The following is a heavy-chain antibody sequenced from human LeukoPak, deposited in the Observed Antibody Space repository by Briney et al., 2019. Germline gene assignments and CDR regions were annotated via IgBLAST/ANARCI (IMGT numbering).Heavy chain of an antibody. V-gene: IGHV3-23*01. J-gene: IGHJ4*02. CDR3: AKSNTVVYTGPDY. D-gene: IGHD4-23*01. CDR1: GFTFSSYA. CDR2: ISGSGGST. Sequence: PGESLRLSCAASGFTFSSYAMSWVRQAPGKGLEWVSAISGSGGSTYYADSVKSRFTISRDNSKNTLYLQMNSVRAEDSAVYYCAKSNTVVYTGPDYWGQGTLVTVSS.